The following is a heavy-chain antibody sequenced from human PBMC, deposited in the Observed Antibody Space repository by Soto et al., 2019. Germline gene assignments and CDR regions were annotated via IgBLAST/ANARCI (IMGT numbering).Heavy chain of an antibody. J-gene: IGHJ4*01. V-gene: IGHV4-31*03. D-gene: IGHD6-13*01. Sequence: SETLSLTCTVSHGSVSSDPFYWTWLRQHPGKGLEWIGYSYYRGNTYYRPSLKRRVSISIATSQNQFSLRLNSVTAAATAVYYCSRSGYGSSALDVWGQGTLVTVSS. CDR1: HGSVSSDPFY. CDR3: SRSGYGSSALDV. CDR2: SYYRGNT.